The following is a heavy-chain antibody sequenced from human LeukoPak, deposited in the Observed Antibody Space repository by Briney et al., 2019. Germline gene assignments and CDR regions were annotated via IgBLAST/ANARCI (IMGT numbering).Heavy chain of an antibody. J-gene: IGHJ6*02. CDR3: ARAGQQWLPTFYYGMDV. V-gene: IGHV1-2*04. D-gene: IGHD6-19*01. CDR2: INPNSGGT. CDR1: GYTFTGYY. Sequence: ASVKVSCKASGYTFTGYYMHWVRQAPGQGLEWMGWINPNSGGTNYAQKFQGWVTMTRDTPISTAYMELSRLRSDDTAVYYCARAGQQWLPTFYYGMDVWGQGTTVTVSS.